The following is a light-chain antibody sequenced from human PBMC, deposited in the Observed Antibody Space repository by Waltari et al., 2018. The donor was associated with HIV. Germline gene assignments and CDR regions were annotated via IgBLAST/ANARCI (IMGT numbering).Light chain of an antibody. CDR1: RRDIVLYNY. Sequence: HSALPQPASVSGSPGQSISISCPGTRRDIVLYNYFSWYQQYPGKAPQVLIYGVNTRPLGISFRFSGSKSGNTASLTISGLQAEDEADYYCSSYTANETLVFGGGTKLTVL. CDR2: GVN. J-gene: IGLJ2*01. CDR3: SSYTANETLV. V-gene: IGLV2-14*03.